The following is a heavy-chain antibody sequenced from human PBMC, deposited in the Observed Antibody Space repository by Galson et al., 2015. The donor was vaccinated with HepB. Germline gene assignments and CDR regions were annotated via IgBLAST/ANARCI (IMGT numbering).Heavy chain of an antibody. D-gene: IGHD4-17*01. V-gene: IGHV3-48*03. J-gene: IGHJ6*02. CDR1: GFTFSSYE. Sequence: SLRLSCAASGFTFSSYEMNWVRQAPGKGLEWVSHISSSGSTIYYADSVKGRFTISRDNAKNSLYLQMNSLRAEDTAVYYCASPEGNYGDYGFGGMDVWGQGTTVTVSS. CDR3: ASPEGNYGDYGFGGMDV. CDR2: ISSSGSTI.